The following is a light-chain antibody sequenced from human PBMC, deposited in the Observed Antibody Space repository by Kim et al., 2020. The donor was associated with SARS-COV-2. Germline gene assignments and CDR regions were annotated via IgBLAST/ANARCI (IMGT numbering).Light chain of an antibody. CDR1: QGIRDD. V-gene: IGKV1-6*02. J-gene: IGKJ2*01. Sequence: SASVGDTVTITCRASQGIRDDLGWDQQKPGKAPKLLIFAASNLQGGVPSRFSGRGSGTDFTLTISSLQPEDFATYYCLQDYNYPYTFGQGTKLEI. CDR2: AAS. CDR3: LQDYNYPYT.